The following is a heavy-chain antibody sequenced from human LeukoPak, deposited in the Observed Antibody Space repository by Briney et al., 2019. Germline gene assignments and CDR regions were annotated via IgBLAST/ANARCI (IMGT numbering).Heavy chain of an antibody. Sequence: GGSLRLSCAASGFTFSSYSMNWVRQAPGKGLEWVSVIYSGGSTYYADSVKGRFTISRDNSKNTLYLQMNSLRAEDTAVYYCATEGQYYDSSGYPTWTFDSWGQGTLVTVSS. J-gene: IGHJ4*02. CDR1: GFTFSSYS. D-gene: IGHD3-22*01. V-gene: IGHV3-66*02. CDR2: IYSGGST. CDR3: ATEGQYYDSSGYPTWTFDS.